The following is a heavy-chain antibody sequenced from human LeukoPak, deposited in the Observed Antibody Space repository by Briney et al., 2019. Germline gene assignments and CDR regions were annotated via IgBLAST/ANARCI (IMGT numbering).Heavy chain of an antibody. CDR3: ATKGMVAYCGGDCYSSFDY. CDR2: FDPEDGET. J-gene: IGHJ4*02. V-gene: IGHV1-24*01. D-gene: IGHD2-21*02. CDR1: GYTLTGLS. Sequence: ASVKVSCKVSGYTLTGLSMHWVRQAPGKGLEWMGGFDPEDGETIYAQKFQGRVTMTEDTSTDTAYMELSSLRPEDTAVYYCATKGMVAYCGGDCYSSFDYWGQGTLVTVSS.